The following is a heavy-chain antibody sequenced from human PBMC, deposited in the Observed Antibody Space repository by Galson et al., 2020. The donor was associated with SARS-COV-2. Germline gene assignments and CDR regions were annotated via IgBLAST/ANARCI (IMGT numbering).Heavy chain of an antibody. CDR1: GVSISSSTYY. J-gene: IGHJ4*02. D-gene: IGHD3-3*01. Sequence: SETLSLTCTVSGVSISSSTYYWGWIRQPPGKGLEWIASTFYSGSTDYNPSLKSRVTISVDTSKNQFSLKLTSVTAADTAMYYCATSGVVMNYYFDSWGQGTLVTVSS. CDR2: TFYSGST. V-gene: IGHV4-39*01. CDR3: ATSGVVMNYYFDS.